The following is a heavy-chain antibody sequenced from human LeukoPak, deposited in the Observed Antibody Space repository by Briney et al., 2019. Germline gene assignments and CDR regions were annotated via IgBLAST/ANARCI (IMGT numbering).Heavy chain of an antibody. J-gene: IGHJ4*02. D-gene: IGHD3-10*01. CDR1: GFTFSSYA. CDR3: ARNAMARGNHFDY. CDR2: ISSNGGNT. V-gene: IGHV3-64*01. Sequence: PGGSLRLSCAASGFTFSSYAMHWVRQAPGKGLEYVSAISSNGGNTHSANSVKRGFTISRDKSKDTLYLQMGSLRAEDMAVYYCARNAMARGNHFDYWGQGTLVAVSS.